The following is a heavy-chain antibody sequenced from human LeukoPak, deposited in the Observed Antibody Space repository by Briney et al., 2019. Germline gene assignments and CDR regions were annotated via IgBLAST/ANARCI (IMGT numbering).Heavy chain of an antibody. J-gene: IGHJ4*02. CDR3: ARLDTAMAADY. CDR2: IKPDGSAT. V-gene: IGHV3-7*01. Sequence: TGGSLRLSCAASGFTLRSEWMSWLRQTPEKGLEWVANIKPDGSATAYVDSVKGRFTISRDNAKNSLYLQMNSLRAEDTAVYYCARLDTAMAADYWGQGTLVTVSS. D-gene: IGHD5-18*01. CDR1: GFTLRSEW.